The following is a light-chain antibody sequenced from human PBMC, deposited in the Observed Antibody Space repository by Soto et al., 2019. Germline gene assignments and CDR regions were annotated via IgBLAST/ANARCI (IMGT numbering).Light chain of an antibody. CDR1: QSVLYSSNNKNY. J-gene: IGKJ5*01. CDR2: WAS. V-gene: IGKV4-1*01. Sequence: DIVMTQSPDSLAVSLGERTTINCKSSQSVLYSSNNKNYLAWYQQKPGQPPKLLIYWASTRESGVPDRFSGSGSGSHVTLTISSLQAEDVAVYYCQQYHSPPMTFGQGTRLEIE. CDR3: QQYHSPPMT.